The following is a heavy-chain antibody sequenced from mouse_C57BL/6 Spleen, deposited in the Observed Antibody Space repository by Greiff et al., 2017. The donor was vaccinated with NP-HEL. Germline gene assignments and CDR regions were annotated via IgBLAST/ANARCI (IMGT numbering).Heavy chain of an antibody. CDR1: GYSFTGYY. D-gene: IGHD2-3*01. CDR2: INPSTGGT. J-gene: IGHJ3*01. CDR3: ARPLDGYLGAY. V-gene: IGHV1-42*01. Sequence: EVQLQQSGPELVKPGASVKISCKASGYSFTGYYMNWVKQSPEKSLEWIGEINPSTGGTTYNQKFKAKATLTVDKSSSTAYMQLKSLTSEDSAVYYCARPLDGYLGAYWGQGTLVTVSA.